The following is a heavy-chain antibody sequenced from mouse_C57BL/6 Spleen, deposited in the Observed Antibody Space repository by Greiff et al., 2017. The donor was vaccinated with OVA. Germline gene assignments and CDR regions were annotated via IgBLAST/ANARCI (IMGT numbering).Heavy chain of an antibody. V-gene: IGHV1-82*01. Sequence: LQESGPELVKPGASVKISCKASGYAFSSSWMNWVKQRPGKGLEWIGRIYPGDGDTNYNGKFKGKATLTADKSSSTAYMQLSSLTSEDSAVYFCARGLRDPMDYWGQGTSVTVSS. CDR2: IYPGDGDT. J-gene: IGHJ4*01. CDR1: GYAFSSSW. D-gene: IGHD2-2*01. CDR3: ARGLRDPMDY.